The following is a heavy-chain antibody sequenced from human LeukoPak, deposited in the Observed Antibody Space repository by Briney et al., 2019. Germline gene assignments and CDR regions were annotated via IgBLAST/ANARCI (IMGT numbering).Heavy chain of an antibody. CDR1: GGSISSGGYY. J-gene: IGHJ6*03. CDR3: ARDTTYDFWSGASYYMDV. D-gene: IGHD3-3*01. CDR2: IYHSGST. V-gene: IGHV4-30-2*01. Sequence: SETLSLTCTVSGGSISSGGYYWSWIRQPPGKGLEWIGYIYHSGSTYYNPSLKSRVTISVDRSKNQFSLKLSSVTAADTAVYYCARDTTYDFWSGASYYMDVWGKGTTVTVSS.